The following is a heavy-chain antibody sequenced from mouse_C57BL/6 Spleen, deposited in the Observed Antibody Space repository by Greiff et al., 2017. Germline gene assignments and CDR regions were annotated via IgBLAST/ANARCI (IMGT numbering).Heavy chain of an antibody. D-gene: IGHD1-1*01. J-gene: IGHJ4*01. CDR2: TFYSGIT. CDR3: ARALYYGSSYDYAMDY. CDR1: GFSINSDCY. V-gene: IGHV3-3*01. Sequence: EVQVVESGPSLVRPSQTLSLSCTVSGFSINSDCYWIWIRQFPGNKLEYIGYTFYSGITYYNPSLESRTYITRDTSKNQFSLKWSSVTTDDTATYYCARALYYGSSYDYAMDYWGQGTSVTVSS.